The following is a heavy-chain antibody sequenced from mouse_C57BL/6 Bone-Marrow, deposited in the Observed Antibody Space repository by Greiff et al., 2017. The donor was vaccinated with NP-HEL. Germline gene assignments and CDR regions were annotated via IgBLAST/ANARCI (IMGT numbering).Heavy chain of an antibody. CDR3: TRAYYGSSGAMDY. V-gene: IGHV14-4*01. J-gene: IGHJ4*01. D-gene: IGHD1-1*01. CDR1: GFNIKDDY. CDR2: IDPENGDT. Sequence: EVQLQQSGAELVRPGASVKLSCTASGFNIKDDYMHWVKQRPEQGLEWIGWIDPENGDTEYASKFQGTATITADTSSNTAYLQLSSRTADDTAVYYCTRAYYGSSGAMDYWGQGTSVTVSS.